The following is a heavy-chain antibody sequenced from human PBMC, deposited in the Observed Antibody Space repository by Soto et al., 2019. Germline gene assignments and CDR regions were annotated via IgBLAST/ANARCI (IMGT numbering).Heavy chain of an antibody. V-gene: IGHV3-30-3*02. J-gene: IGHJ4*02. CDR1: GFIFSSYA. CDR3: AKELQRSSDY. CDR2: ISYDGSNK. Sequence: QVQLVESGGGVVQPGRSLRLSCAASGFIFSSYAMHWVRQAPGKRLEWVAVISYDGSNKYYADSVQGRFTISRDNSKYTLYLQMNSLRAEDTAVYYCAKELQRSSDYWGQGTLVTVS. D-gene: IGHD2-21*02.